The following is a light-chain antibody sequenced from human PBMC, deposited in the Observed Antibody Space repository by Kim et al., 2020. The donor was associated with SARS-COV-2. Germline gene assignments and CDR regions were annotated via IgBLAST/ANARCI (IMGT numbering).Light chain of an antibody. V-gene: IGLV1-44*01. J-gene: IGLJ3*02. CDR1: SSNIGREA. CDR3: AAWDASLSAWV. Sequence: GQRDTISCSGSSSNIGREAVHWFQQLPGTAPKLLIYSSNHRPSGVPDRFSGSKSGTSASLAISGLQSEDEANYYCAAWDASLSAWVFGGGTQLTVL. CDR2: SSN.